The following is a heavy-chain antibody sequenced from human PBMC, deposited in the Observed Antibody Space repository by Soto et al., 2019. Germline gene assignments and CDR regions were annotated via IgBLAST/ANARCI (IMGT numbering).Heavy chain of an antibody. CDR1: GLTFCSYG. D-gene: IGHD2-15*01. V-gene: IGHV3-33*01. CDR3: ARDPTLTRPYCSGGSCHRPMVGLPDY. J-gene: IGHJ4*02. CDR2: IWYDGSNK. Sequence: GGCLRLSCAASGLTFCSYGVHGVRQNQGKGLEWVAVIWYDGSNKYYADSVKGRFTISRDNSKNTLYLQMNSLRAEDTAVYYCARDPTLTRPYCSGGSCHRPMVGLPDYWGQGTLVTVSS.